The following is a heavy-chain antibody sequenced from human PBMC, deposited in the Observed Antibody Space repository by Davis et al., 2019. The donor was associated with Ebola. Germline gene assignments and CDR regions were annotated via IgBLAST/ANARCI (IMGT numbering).Heavy chain of an antibody. D-gene: IGHD3-3*01. CDR3: TTDTPYYDFFRGYWLSFDY. Sequence: GESLKISCAVSGFTFSNSWMSWVRRAPGKGLEWVGRIKSKADGGTTDYAAPVRGRFTISRDDSKNTLYLQLDSLKTEDTAVYYCTTDTPYYDFFRGYWLSFDYWGQGALVTVSS. CDR1: GFTFSNSW. J-gene: IGHJ4*02. CDR2: IKSKADGGTT. V-gene: IGHV3-15*01.